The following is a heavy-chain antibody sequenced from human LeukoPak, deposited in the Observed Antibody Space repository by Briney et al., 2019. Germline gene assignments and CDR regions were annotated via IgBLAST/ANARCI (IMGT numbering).Heavy chain of an antibody. D-gene: IGHD5-12*01. CDR3: AKEKVPPIFVLDS. CDR2: ISGSGGST. CDR1: GFTFGSYA. J-gene: IGHJ5*01. V-gene: IGHV3-23*01. Sequence: GGSLRLSCAASGFTFGSYAMSGVRQAPGKGRGWGSAISGSGGSTYYADSVKGRFTISRDNPKNTLYLQMNSLRAEDTAVYYCAKEKVPPIFVLDSWGQGTLVTVSS.